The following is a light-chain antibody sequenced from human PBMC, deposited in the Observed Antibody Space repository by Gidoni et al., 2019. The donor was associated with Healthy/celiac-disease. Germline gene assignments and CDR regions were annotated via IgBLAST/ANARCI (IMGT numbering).Light chain of an antibody. CDR1: QSISSY. Sequence: DIQMTHSPSSLSASVGARVTITCRASQSISSYLNWYQQKPGKAPKLLIYAASSLQSGVPSRFSGSGSGTDFTLTISSLQPEDFATYYCQQSYSTPPWTFGQGTKVEIK. V-gene: IGKV1-39*01. J-gene: IGKJ1*01. CDR3: QQSYSTPPWT. CDR2: AAS.